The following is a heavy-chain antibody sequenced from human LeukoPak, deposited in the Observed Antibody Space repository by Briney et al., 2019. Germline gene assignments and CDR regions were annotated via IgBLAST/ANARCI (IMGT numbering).Heavy chain of an antibody. CDR2: MNPNSGNT. CDR1: GYTFTSYD. J-gene: IGHJ6*02. CDR3: ARSRRKVRGVYYYYGMDV. V-gene: IGHV1-8*01. D-gene: IGHD3-10*01. Sequence: GASVKVSCKASGYTFTSYDINWVRQAPGQGLEWMGWMNPNSGNTDYAQKFQGRVTMTRNTSISTAYMELSSLRSEDTAVYYCARSRRKVRGVYYYYGMDVWGQGTTVTVSS.